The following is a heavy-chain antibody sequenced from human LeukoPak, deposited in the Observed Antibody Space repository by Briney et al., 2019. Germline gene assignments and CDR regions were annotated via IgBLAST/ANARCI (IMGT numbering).Heavy chain of an antibody. Sequence: SETLSLTCTVSGGSISTDHWSWVRQPPGKGLEWIGYMYYNGSTNYNPSLKSRVTISGDASKNQFSLKLSSVTAADTAVYYCARLNSYYFDYWGQGNLDTVSS. D-gene: IGHD3-10*01. V-gene: IGHV4-59*08. CDR1: GGSISTDH. CDR3: ARLNSYYFDY. J-gene: IGHJ4*02. CDR2: MYYNGST.